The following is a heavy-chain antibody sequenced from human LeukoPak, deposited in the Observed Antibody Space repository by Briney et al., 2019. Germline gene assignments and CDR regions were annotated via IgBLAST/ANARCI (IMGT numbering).Heavy chain of an antibody. CDR2: INPNSGGT. CDR1: GYTFTGYY. J-gene: IGHJ4*02. Sequence: ASVKVSCKASGYTFTGYYMHWVRQAPGQGLEWMGWINPNSGGTNYAQKFQGRVTMTKDTSISTAYMELSRLGSDDTAVYYCARGLLGATRWAFGYWGQGTLVTVSS. V-gene: IGHV1-2*02. D-gene: IGHD1-26*01. CDR3: ARGLLGATRWAFGY.